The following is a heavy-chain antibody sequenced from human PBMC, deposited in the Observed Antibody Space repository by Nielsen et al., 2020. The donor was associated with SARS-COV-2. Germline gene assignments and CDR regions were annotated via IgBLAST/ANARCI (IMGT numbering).Heavy chain of an antibody. CDR1: GFTFSGYG. V-gene: IGHV3-23*01. J-gene: IGHJ4*02. Sequence: GESLKISCAASGFTFSGYGMSWVRQAPGKGLEWVSAISGGGDNTYYADSVKGRFTISRDNSKNTLYLQMNSLRVEDTAVYYCATNSSSWGGFDYWGQGTLVTVSS. CDR2: ISGGGDNT. D-gene: IGHD6-13*01. CDR3: ATNSSSWGGFDY.